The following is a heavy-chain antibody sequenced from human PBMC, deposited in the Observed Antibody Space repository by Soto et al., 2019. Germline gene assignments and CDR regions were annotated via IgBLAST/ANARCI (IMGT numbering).Heavy chain of an antibody. J-gene: IGHJ4*02. CDR3: AKERLARGFDS. Sequence: EVQLLDSGGGLVQPGGSLRLSCEASGFTFSNYAMNWVRQAPGKGLEWVLGISGGGDNTYYADSVKGRFTISRDNSKNRVFLQMNSLRAENPPVYYCAKERLARGFDSWGQGTLVTVSS. CDR2: ISGGGDNT. CDR1: GFTFSNYA. V-gene: IGHV3-23*01.